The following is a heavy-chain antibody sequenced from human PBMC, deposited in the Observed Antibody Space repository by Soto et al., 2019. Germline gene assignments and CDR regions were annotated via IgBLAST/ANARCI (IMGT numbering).Heavy chain of an antibody. Sequence: GGSLSLSCAASGFTFSSYGMHWVRQAPGKGLEWVAVIWYDGSNKYYADSVKGRFTISRDNSKNTLYLQMNSLRAEDTAVYYCARERTTVTSARYGMDVWGQGTTVTVSS. CDR3: ARERTTVTSARYGMDV. CDR2: IWYDGSNK. V-gene: IGHV3-33*01. CDR1: GFTFSSYG. D-gene: IGHD4-4*01. J-gene: IGHJ6*02.